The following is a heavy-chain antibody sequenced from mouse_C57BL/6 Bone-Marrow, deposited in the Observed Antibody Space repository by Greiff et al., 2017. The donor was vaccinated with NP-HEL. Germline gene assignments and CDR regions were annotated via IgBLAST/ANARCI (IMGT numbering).Heavy chain of an antibody. CDR3: AREYYYGPYAMDY. J-gene: IGHJ4*01. V-gene: IGHV1-81*01. D-gene: IGHD1-1*01. Sequence: VQLQQSGAELARPGASVKLSCKASGYTFTSYGISWVKQRTGQGLEWIGEIYPRSGNTYYNEKFKGQATLTADKSSSTAYMELRSLTSEDTAVYVCAREYYYGPYAMDYWGQGTSVTVSS. CDR1: GYTFTSYG. CDR2: IYPRSGNT.